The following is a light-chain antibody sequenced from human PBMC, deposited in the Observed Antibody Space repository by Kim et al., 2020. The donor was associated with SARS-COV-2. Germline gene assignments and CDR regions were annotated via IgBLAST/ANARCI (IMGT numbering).Light chain of an antibody. CDR3: CSYAGSVV. CDR2: EVS. Sequence: PGQSITISCTGTSSDVGSYNLVSWYQQHPGKAPKLMIYEVSKRPSGVSNRFSGSKSGNTASLTISGLQAEDEADYYCCSYAGSVVFGGGTQLTVL. CDR1: SSDVGSYNL. V-gene: IGLV2-23*02. J-gene: IGLJ2*01.